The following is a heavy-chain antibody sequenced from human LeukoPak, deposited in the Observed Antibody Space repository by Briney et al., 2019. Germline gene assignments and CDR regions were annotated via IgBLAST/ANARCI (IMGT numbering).Heavy chain of an antibody. CDR3: ARDLTGTIYY. D-gene: IGHD1-1*01. J-gene: IGHJ4*02. V-gene: IGHV3-30*03. CDR1: EFTFSSYG. Sequence: PGRSLRLSCAASEFTFSSYGMHWVRQAPGKGLEWVAVISYDGSNKYYADSVKGRFTISRDNSKNTLYLQMNSLRAEDTAVYYCARDLTGTIYYWGQGTLVTVSS. CDR2: ISYDGSNK.